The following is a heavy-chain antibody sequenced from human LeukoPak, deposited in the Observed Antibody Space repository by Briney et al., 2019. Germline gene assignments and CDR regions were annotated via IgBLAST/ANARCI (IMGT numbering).Heavy chain of an antibody. D-gene: IGHD6-6*01. V-gene: IGHV4-34*01. J-gene: IGHJ4*02. Sequence: SETLSLTCAVYGGSFSGYYWSWIRQPPGKGLEWIGEISHSGSTNYNPSLKSRVTISVDTSKNQFSLKLSSVTAADTAVYYCARGPRRSSSSRVYWGQGTPVTVSS. CDR2: ISHSGST. CDR3: ARGPRRSSSSRVY. CDR1: GGSFSGYY.